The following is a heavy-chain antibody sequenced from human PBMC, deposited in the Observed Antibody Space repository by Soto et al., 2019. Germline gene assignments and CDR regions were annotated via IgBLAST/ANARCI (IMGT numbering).Heavy chain of an antibody. CDR2: IKSKTDGGTT. Sequence: GGSLRLSCAASGFTFSNAWMSWVRQAPGKGLEWVGRIKSKTDGGTTDYAAPVKGRFTISRDDSKNTLYLQMNSLKTGDTAVYYCTTDAYYDFWSGPAPFDPWGQGTLVTVSS. V-gene: IGHV3-15*01. J-gene: IGHJ5*02. CDR3: TTDAYYDFWSGPAPFDP. CDR1: GFTFSNAW. D-gene: IGHD3-3*01.